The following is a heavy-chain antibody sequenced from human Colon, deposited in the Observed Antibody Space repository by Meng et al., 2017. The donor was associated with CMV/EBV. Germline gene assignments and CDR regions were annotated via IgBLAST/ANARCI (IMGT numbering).Heavy chain of an antibody. CDR3: VRESWYFDF. CDR1: GYTFTANH. J-gene: IGHJ4*02. V-gene: IGHV1-2*02. CDR2: IYPQDGGT. D-gene: IGHD6-13*01. Sequence: QVQLVQSGTEVRKPGASVKVSCKTSGYTFTANHLHWVRQAPVQGLEWMGWIYPQDGGTYFARKFQDRVTLTRDTSITTAYMELSGLTSDDTAIYYCVRESWYFDFWGEGTLVTVSS.